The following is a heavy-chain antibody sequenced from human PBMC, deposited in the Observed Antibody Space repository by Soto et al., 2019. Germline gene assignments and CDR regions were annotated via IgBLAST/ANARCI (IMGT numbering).Heavy chain of an antibody. Sequence: ASVKVSCKASRYTFTGYYIHWVRQAPGQGLEWMGWINPNRGGTNYAQKFQGWVTMTRDTSISTAYMEVTRLRSGDTAVYYCARGMSGSSWFYFYAMDVWGQGTMVTVSS. CDR2: INPNRGGT. V-gene: IGHV1-2*04. CDR3: ARGMSGSSWFYFYAMDV. D-gene: IGHD6-13*01. CDR1: RYTFTGYY. J-gene: IGHJ6*02.